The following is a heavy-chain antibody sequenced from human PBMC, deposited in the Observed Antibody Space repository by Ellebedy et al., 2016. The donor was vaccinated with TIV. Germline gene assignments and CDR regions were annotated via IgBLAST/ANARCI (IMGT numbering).Heavy chain of an antibody. V-gene: IGHV3-43D*03. J-gene: IGHJ4*02. CDR1: GFTFDDYT. CDR3: ARGTLAVAGFDY. Sequence: GGSLRLSXATSGFTFDDYTMHWLRQAPGKGLEWVSLITWDGGSSSYADSVKGRFTISRDNSKNSLYLQMNSLRAEDTAVYYCARGTLAVAGFDYWGQGALVTVSS. D-gene: IGHD6-19*01. CDR2: ITWDGGSS.